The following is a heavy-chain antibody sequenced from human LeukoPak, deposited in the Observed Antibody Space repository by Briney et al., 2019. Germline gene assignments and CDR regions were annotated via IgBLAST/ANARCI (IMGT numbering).Heavy chain of an antibody. J-gene: IGHJ6*03. CDR2: INSDGRNI. Sequence: GGSLRLSCAASGFSYSDYWMHWVRQAPGKGLVWVSRINSDGRNIAYADSVKGRFTISRDNAKNTLYLEMNSLTIEDTAVYYCARAISWNGAQGHMDVWGKGTTVTVS. D-gene: IGHD1-1*01. CDR1: GFSYSDYW. V-gene: IGHV3-74*03. CDR3: ARAISWNGAQGHMDV.